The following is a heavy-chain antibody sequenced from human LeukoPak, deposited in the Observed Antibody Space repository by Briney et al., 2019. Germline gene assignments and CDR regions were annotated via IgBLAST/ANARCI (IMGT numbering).Heavy chain of an antibody. V-gene: IGHV4-59*01. CDR2: IYYSGST. D-gene: IGHD3-22*01. CDR1: GGSISSYY. CDR3: ARAPTPHHYYDSYYFDY. J-gene: IGHJ4*02. Sequence: SETLSLTCTVSGGSISSYYWSWIRQPPGKGPEWIGYIYYSGSTNYNPSLKSRVTISVDTSKNQFSLKLSSVTAADTAVYYCARAPTPHHYYDSYYFDYWGQGTLVTVSS.